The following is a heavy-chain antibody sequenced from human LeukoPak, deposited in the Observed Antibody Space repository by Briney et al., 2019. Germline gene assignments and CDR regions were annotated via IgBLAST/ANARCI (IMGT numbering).Heavy chain of an antibody. CDR1: GYTLTTYE. V-gene: IGHV1-8*02. J-gene: IGHJ4*02. CDR2: MNPNSGNT. CDR3: ARGASRSFDY. Sequence: ASVKVSCKASGYTLTTYEIHWVRQATGQGLEWMGWMNPNSGNTGYAQKFQGRVTMTRSTSINTAYMELSSLRSEDTAVYYCARGASRSFDYWGQGTLVAVSS.